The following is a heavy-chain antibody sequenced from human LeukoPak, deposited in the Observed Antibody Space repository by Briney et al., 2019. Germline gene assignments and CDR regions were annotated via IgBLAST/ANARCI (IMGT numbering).Heavy chain of an antibody. V-gene: IGHV4-34*01. CDR2: INHSGST. D-gene: IGHD3-3*01. Sequence: NPSETLSLTCAVYGGSFSGYYWSWIRQPPGKGLEWIGEINHSGSTNYNPSLKSRVTISVDTSKNQFSLKLSSVTAADTAVYYCARGRVTIFGVVIPRGRAFDIWGQGTMVTVSS. J-gene: IGHJ3*02. CDR1: GGSFSGYY. CDR3: ARGRVTIFGVVIPRGRAFDI.